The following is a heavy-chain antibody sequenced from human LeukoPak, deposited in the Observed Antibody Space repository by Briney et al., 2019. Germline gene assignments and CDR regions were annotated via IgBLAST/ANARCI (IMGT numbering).Heavy chain of an antibody. V-gene: IGHV3-21*01. Sequence: PAGSLRLSCAASGFTFSSYSMNWVRQAPGKGLEWVSSISSSSSYIYYADSVKGRFTISRDNAKNSLYLQMNSLRAEDTAVYYCERDLSDYDSSGYYDYWGQGALVTVSS. CDR3: ERDLSDYDSSGYYDY. J-gene: IGHJ4*02. D-gene: IGHD3-22*01. CDR1: GFTFSSYS. CDR2: ISSSSSYI.